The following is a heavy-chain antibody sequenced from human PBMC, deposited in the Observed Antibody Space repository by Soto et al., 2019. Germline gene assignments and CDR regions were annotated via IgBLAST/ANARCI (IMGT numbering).Heavy chain of an antibody. D-gene: IGHD2-2*01. J-gene: IGHJ4*02. CDR3: AREHCSSTSCPRPNFDY. V-gene: IGHV4-61*01. Sequence: SETLSLTCTVSGGSVSSGSYYWSWIRQPPGKGLEWIGYIYYSGSTNYNPSLKSRVTISVDPSKNQFSLKLSSVNAADTAVYYCAREHCSSTSCPRPNFDYWGQGTMVTVSS. CDR1: GGSVSSGSYY. CDR2: IYYSGST.